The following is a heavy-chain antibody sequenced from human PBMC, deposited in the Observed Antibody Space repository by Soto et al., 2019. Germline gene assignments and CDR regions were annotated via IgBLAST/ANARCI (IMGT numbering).Heavy chain of an antibody. Sequence: ASVKVSCKASGYIFTVYYMHWVRQAPGQGLEWMGWINPNSGGTNYAQKFQGRVTMTRDTSIRAAYMELSRLRSDDTAVYYCARQGSGSNWLDPWGQGTLVTVSS. CDR3: ARQGSGSNWLDP. CDR2: INPNSGGT. CDR1: GYIFTVYY. J-gene: IGHJ5*02. D-gene: IGHD3-10*01. V-gene: IGHV1-2*02.